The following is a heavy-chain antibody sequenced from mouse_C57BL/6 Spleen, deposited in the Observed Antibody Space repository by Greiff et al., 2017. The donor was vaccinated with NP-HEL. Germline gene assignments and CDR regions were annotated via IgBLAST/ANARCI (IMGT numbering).Heavy chain of an antibody. J-gene: IGHJ3*01. CDR1: GYTFTDYN. D-gene: IGHD1-1*01. CDR2: INPNNGGT. V-gene: IGHV1-18*01. Sequence: EVQLQQSGPELVKPGASVKIPCKASGYTFTDYNMDWVKQSHGKSLEWIGDINPNNGGTIYNQKFKGKATLTVDKSSSTAYMELRSLTSEDTAVYYWARRDTTGRSWGCAYWGQGTRVTVSA. CDR3: ARRDTTGRSWGCAY.